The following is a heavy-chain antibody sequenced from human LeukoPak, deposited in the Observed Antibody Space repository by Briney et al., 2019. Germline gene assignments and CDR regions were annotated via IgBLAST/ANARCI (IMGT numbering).Heavy chain of an antibody. CDR1: GFTFSRYS. CDR2: IRSSSSTT. D-gene: IGHD2-21*02. Sequence: GGSLRLSCAGSGFTFSRYSMNWVRQAPGKGLEWVSYIRSSSSTTYYADSVKGRFTISRDNAKNSLYLQMSGLRAEDTAVYYCATSAHIEVGTAPPPDYWGQGTLVTVTS. V-gene: IGHV3-48*01. CDR3: ATSAHIEVGTAPPPDY. J-gene: IGHJ4*02.